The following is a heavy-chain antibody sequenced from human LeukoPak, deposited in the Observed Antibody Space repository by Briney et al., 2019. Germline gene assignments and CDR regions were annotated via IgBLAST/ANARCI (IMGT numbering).Heavy chain of an antibody. J-gene: IGHJ4*02. D-gene: IGHD3/OR15-3a*01. V-gene: IGHV3-48*01. CDR3: ARGSLDYPNYYFDY. CDR2: ISSSSNTI. CDR1: RFTFSSYS. Sequence: GGSLRLSCAASRFTFSSYSMNWVRQAPGKGLEWVSYISSSSNTIYYADSVKGRFTISRDNAKNSLYLQMNSLRAEDTAVYYCARGSLDYPNYYFDYWGQGTLVTVSS.